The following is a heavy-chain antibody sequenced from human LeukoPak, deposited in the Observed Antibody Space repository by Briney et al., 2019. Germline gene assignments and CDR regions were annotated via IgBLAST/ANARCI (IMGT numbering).Heavy chain of an antibody. CDR1: GYTFTGYY. D-gene: IGHD4-17*01. CDR3: ARAMTTVTTWDY. V-gene: IGHV1-2*02. CDR2: INPNSGGT. J-gene: IGHJ4*02. Sequence: ASVKVSCKASGYTFTGYYMHWVRQAPGQGLEWMGWINPNSGGTNYAQKFQGRVTMTRDTSISTAYMELSRLRSDDTAVYYCARAMTTVTTWDYWGQGTLVTVSS.